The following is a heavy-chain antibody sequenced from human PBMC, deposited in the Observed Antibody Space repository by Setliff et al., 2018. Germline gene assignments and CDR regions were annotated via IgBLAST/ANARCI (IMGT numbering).Heavy chain of an antibody. J-gene: IGHJ4*02. CDR2: INAGNGNI. CDR3: ARGDVYSGSYYHLDY. Sequence: ASVKVSCKASGDTSTTYAIHWVRQAPGQGLEWMGWINAGNGNIRYSQNFQGRVTITRDTSASTAYMELSSLTSEDTAIYYCARGDVYSGSYYHLDYWGQGTLVTVSS. CDR1: GDTSTTYA. D-gene: IGHD1-26*01. V-gene: IGHV1-3*01.